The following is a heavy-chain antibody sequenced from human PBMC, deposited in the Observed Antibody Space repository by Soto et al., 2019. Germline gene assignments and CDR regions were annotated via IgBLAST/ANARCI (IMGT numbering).Heavy chain of an antibody. CDR2: IIPILGIA. CDR1: GGTFSSYT. D-gene: IGHD2-15*01. V-gene: IGHV1-69*02. J-gene: IGHJ4*02. CDR3: XXXYGGNNEY. Sequence: QVQLVQSGAEVKKPGSSVKVSCKASGGTFSSYTISWVRQAPGQGLEWMGRIIPILGIANYAQKFQGRVTXXXXXXXXXXXXXXXXXXXXXXAVXXXXXXYGGNNEYWGQGTLVTVSS.